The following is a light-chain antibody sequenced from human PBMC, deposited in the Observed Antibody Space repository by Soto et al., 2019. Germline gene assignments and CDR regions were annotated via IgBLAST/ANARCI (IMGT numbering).Light chain of an antibody. CDR1: QSVGSDY. V-gene: IGKV3D-20*02. J-gene: IGKJ5*01. Sequence: EIVLTQSPRTLSLSPGERATLSCRASQSVGSDYVAWYQHRPGQAPRLLFSGIFRRATGIPDRFSGSGSGTDFTLTISSLEPEDFAVYYCQQRRSWPPTITFGQGTRLEIK. CDR3: QQRRSWPPTIT. CDR2: GIF.